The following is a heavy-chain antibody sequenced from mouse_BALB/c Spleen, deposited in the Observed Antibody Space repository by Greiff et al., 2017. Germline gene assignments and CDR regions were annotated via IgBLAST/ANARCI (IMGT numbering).Heavy chain of an antibody. CDR2: ISSGSSTI. J-gene: IGHJ4*01. D-gene: IGHD2-4*01. V-gene: IGHV5-17*02. CDR1: GFTFSSFG. CDR3: ARGITTDAMDY. Sequence: EVMLVESGGGLVQPGGSRKLSCAASGFTFSSFGMHWVRQAPEKGLEWVAYISSGSSTIYYADTVKGRFTISRHNPKNTLFLQMTSLRSEDTAMYYCARGITTDAMDYWGQGTSVTVSS.